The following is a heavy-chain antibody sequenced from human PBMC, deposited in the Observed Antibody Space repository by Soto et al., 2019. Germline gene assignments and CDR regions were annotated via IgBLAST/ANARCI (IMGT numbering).Heavy chain of an antibody. CDR1: GFTFSSYG. Sequence: GRSLRLSCAASGFTFSSYGMHCARHAPGKGRGWVSVISYEGSNRYYTASVKGRFTISRDNSRNTLYLQMNSLRAEDTAVYYCAKGCSDFLWLLVWGQGTLVTVSS. CDR2: ISYEGSNR. D-gene: IGHD5-18*01. V-gene: IGHV3-30*18. CDR3: AKGCSDFLWLLV. J-gene: IGHJ4*02.